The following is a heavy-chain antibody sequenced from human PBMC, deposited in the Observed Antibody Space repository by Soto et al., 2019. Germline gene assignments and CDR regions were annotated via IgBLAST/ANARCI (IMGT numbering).Heavy chain of an antibody. D-gene: IGHD3-10*01. CDR1: AYTFTSYD. CDR3: ARANYGSGRSCFDP. CDR2: MNPNSGNT. V-gene: IGHV1-8*01. Sequence: GASVKVSCKASAYTFTSYDINWMRQATGQGLEWMGWMNPNSGNTGYAQKFQGRVTMTRNTSINTAYMELSSLTSEDTAVYYCARANYGSGRSCFDPWGQGTLVTVSS. J-gene: IGHJ5*02.